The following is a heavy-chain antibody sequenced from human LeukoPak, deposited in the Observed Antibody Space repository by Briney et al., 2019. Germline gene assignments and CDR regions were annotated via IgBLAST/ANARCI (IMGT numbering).Heavy chain of an antibody. CDR2: INWNGGST. D-gene: IGHD6-13*01. V-gene: IGHV3-20*04. Sequence: GGSLRLSCAASGFTFDNYGMSWVRQAPGKGLEWVSGINWNGGSTGYADSVKGRFTISRDNAKNSLYLQMNSLRAEDTALYYCARDRFGREQQKPNWFDPWGQGTLVTVSS. J-gene: IGHJ5*02. CDR1: GFTFDNYG. CDR3: ARDRFGREQQKPNWFDP.